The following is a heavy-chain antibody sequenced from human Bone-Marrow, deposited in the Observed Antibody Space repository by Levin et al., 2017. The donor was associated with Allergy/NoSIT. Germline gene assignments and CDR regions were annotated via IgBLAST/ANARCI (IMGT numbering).Heavy chain of an antibody. D-gene: IGHD6-19*01. Sequence: GESLKISCAASGVTLNNYPMSWVRQAPGKGLEWVSAISGRAENTYYADSVKGRFTISRDNSKNTLYLQMNSLRAEDTAVYYCAKIIRGISGGSHFDYWGQGTLVTVSS. CDR3: AKIIRGISGGSHFDY. J-gene: IGHJ4*02. CDR1: GVTLNNYP. CDR2: ISGRAENT. V-gene: IGHV3-23*01.